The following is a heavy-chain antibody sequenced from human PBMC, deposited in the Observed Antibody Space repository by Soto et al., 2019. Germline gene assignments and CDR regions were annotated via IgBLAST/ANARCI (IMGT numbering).Heavy chain of an antibody. CDR3: ARDPSSFRGSGSHYNVKSIEYYFDY. J-gene: IGHJ4*02. V-gene: IGHV1-46*03. Sequence: ASVKVSCKASGYTLTSYYMHWVRQAPGQGLEWMGIINPSGGSTSYAQKFQGRVTMTRDTSTSTVYMELSSLRSEDTAVYYCARDPSSFRGSGSHYNVKSIEYYFDYWGQGTLVTVSS. CDR1: GYTLTSYY. D-gene: IGHD3-10*01. CDR2: INPSGGST.